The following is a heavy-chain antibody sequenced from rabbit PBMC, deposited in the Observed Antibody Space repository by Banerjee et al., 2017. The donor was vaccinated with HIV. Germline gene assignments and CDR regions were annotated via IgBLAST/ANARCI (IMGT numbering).Heavy chain of an antibody. J-gene: IGHJ4*01. V-gene: IGHV1S45*01. D-gene: IGHD2-1*01. Sequence: QEQLEESGGDLVKPEGSLALTCTASGFSLSIYEMCWVRQAPGKGLEWLACIYAGSSGSTYNAGWAKGRLTISKTSSTPVTLQMTSLTVADAATYFCARDDDYGIRGYGLWGPGTLVTVS. CDR2: IYAGSSGST. CDR1: GFSLSIYE. CDR3: ARDDDYGIRGYGL.